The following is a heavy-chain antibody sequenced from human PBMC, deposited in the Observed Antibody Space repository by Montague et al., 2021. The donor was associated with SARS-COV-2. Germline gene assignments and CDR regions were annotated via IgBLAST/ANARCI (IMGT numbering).Heavy chain of an antibody. J-gene: IGHJ6*02. Sequence: SLRLSCAASGFTFSNSAMNWVRQAPGKGLEWASGGSGSDGGTHYADSVKGRFTISRDNSKNVLYLQMNSLRAEDTALYYCAKDSYYYGLGYGMDVWGQGTTVTVSS. D-gene: IGHD3-10*01. CDR2: GSGSDGGT. V-gene: IGHV3-23*01. CDR3: AKDSYYYGLGYGMDV. CDR1: GFTFSNSA.